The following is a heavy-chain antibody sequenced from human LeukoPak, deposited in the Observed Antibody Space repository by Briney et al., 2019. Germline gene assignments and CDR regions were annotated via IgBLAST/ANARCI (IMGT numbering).Heavy chain of an antibody. D-gene: IGHD2-2*01. J-gene: IGHJ6*02. Sequence: KSSETLSLTCAVYGGSFSGYYWSWIRQPPGKGLEWIGEINHSGSTNYNPSLKSRVTISVDTSKNQFSLKLSSVTAADTAVYYCAREGSTNPYGMDVWGQGTTVTVSS. CDR3: AREGSTNPYGMDV. V-gene: IGHV4-34*01. CDR2: INHSGST. CDR1: GGSFSGYY.